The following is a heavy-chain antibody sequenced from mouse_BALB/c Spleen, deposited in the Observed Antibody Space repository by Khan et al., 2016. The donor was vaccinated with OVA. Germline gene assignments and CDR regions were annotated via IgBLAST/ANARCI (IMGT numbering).Heavy chain of an antibody. J-gene: IGHJ2*01. V-gene: IGHV1-4*01. Sequence: QVRLQQSGAELARPGASVKMSCKASGYTFTNYSMHWVKQRPGQGLEWIGYINPSSGYTNYNQNFNDKATLTTDRSSNTAYMQLSSLTSDDSAVYYCARNPIPPYCFDYWGQGTTLTVSS. CDR1: GYTFTNYS. CDR2: INPSSGYT. CDR3: ARNPIPPYCFDY.